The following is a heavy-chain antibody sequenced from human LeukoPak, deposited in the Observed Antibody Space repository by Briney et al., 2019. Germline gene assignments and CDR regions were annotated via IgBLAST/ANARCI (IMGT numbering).Heavy chain of an antibody. D-gene: IGHD1-26*01. J-gene: IGHJ4*02. CDR3: ARGEGYRVGAWWYFDY. CDR1: GYTFTTYY. Sequence: ASVKVSCKASGYTFTTYYLHWVRQAPGQGLEWMGNINPNAGDTGYARKFLGRVTMTRDTSTSTVYMELSSLRSEDTAVYYCARGEGYRVGAWWYFDYWGQGTLVTVSS. V-gene: IGHV1-46*01. CDR2: INPNAGDT.